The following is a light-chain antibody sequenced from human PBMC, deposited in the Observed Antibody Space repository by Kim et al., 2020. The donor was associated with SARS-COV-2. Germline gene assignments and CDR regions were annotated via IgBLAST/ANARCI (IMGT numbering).Light chain of an antibody. V-gene: IGKV3-15*01. Sequence: QGKRATLAGRASQSVDSNIAWDRNRTGQGPTRRIYRESTRAAGIPARFSGGGSGTELTLTISGVQSEEIAVYNSQRNINGPLGSLGEGTKLEIK. CDR2: RES. CDR3: QRNINGPLGS. J-gene: IGKJ2*03. CDR1: QSVDSN.